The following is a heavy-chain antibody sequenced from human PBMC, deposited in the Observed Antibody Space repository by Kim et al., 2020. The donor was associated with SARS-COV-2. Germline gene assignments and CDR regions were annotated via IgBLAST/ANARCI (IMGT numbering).Heavy chain of an antibody. Sequence: SETLSLTCTVSGGSISSYYWSWIRQPPGKGLEWIAYIYYSGSTNYNPSLKSRVTISVDTSKNQFSLELSSVTAADTAVYYCAREGVGWELTTRAFDIWGQGTMVTVSS. CDR3: AREGVGWELTTRAFDI. CDR1: GGSISSYY. CDR2: IYYSGST. D-gene: IGHD1-26*01. V-gene: IGHV4-59*01. J-gene: IGHJ3*02.